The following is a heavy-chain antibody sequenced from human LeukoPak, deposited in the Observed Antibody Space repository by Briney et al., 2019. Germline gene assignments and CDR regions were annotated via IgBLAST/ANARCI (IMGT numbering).Heavy chain of an antibody. V-gene: IGHV1-18*01. Sequence: ASVKVSCKASGYTFTSYGISWVRQAPGQGLEWMGWISAYNGNTNYAQKLQGRVTMTTDTSTSTAYMELRSLRSDDTAVYYCARDSGSYCGGDCRYYYYYMDVWGKGTTVTASS. D-gene: IGHD2-21*02. CDR1: GYTFTSYG. CDR2: ISAYNGNT. CDR3: ARDSGSYCGGDCRYYYYYMDV. J-gene: IGHJ6*03.